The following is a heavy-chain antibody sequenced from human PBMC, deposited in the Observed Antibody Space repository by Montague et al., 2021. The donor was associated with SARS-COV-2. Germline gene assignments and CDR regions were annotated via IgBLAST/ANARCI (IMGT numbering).Heavy chain of an antibody. D-gene: IGHD3-16*01. CDR3: ARIPPFGDYPMDV. J-gene: IGHJ6*02. CDR2: IDWDDDK. Sequence: PALVKPTQTLTLTCTFSGFSLSTSGMCVNWIRQPPGKALEWLARIDWDDDKYYRTSLKTRLTISKDTSKKQVVPTMTNMDPVDTATYYCARIPPFGDYPMDVWGQGNTVTVSS. V-gene: IGHV2-70*11. CDR1: GFSLSTSGMC.